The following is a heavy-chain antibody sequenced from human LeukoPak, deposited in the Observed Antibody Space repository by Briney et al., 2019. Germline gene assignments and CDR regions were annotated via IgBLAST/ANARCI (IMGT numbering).Heavy chain of an antibody. V-gene: IGHV3-30*04. CDR2: ISSGSEK. CDR1: GFTFSIFP. Sequence: GGSLRLSCEASGFTFSIFPMHWVRQAPGKGLEWVALISSGSEKYYADSVKGRFTVSRDNSKNMLYLQMNSLRADDTAVYYCARDLELSAVYYFDSWGQGTLVIVSS. D-gene: IGHD3-3*01. CDR3: ARDLELSAVYYFDS. J-gene: IGHJ4*02.